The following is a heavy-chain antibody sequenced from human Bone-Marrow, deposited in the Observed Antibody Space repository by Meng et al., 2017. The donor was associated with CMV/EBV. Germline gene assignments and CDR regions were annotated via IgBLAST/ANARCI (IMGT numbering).Heavy chain of an antibody. CDR1: GFTFSSYG. CDR2: IRYDGSNK. J-gene: IGHJ3*02. V-gene: IGHV3-30*02. CDR3: AKGQLYGGNFDYDAFDI. Sequence: LSLTCAASGFTFSSYGMHWVRQAPGKGLEWVAFIRYDGSNKYYADSVKGRFTISRDNSKNTLYLQMNSLRAEDTAVYYCAKGQLYGGNFDYDAFDIWGQGTMVTVS. D-gene: IGHD4-23*01.